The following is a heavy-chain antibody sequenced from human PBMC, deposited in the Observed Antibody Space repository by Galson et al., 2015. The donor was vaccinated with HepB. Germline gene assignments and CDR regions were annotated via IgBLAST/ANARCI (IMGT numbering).Heavy chain of an antibody. CDR2: INPSGGRT. CDR3: ATIRVGFCITTSCKADDFDF. CDR1: GYTFSTYY. J-gene: IGHJ3*01. D-gene: IGHD2-2*01. V-gene: IGHV1-46*01. Sequence: SVKVSCKASGYTFSTYYIHWVRQAPGQGLEWMGIINPSGGRTNYAQKFQDRVTMTRDTSTSTVYMQLSSLRSEDTAVYYCATIRVGFCITTSCKADDFDFWGQGTMVTVSS.